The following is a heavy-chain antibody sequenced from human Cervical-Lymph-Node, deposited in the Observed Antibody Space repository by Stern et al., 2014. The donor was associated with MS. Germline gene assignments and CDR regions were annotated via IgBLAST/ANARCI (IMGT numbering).Heavy chain of an antibody. CDR1: GYIFTDYY. Sequence: QMQLVQSGAEARAPGASMKVSCKASGYIFTDYYLHWVRQAPGQGLEWLGWINPNSGGTNYAQNFQGRVTMIRDTSISTAYMELRWLGSADTAVYYCARGSGTAYDLRGDYWGQGTLVTVSS. J-gene: IGHJ4*01. V-gene: IGHV1-2*02. CDR3: ARGSGTAYDLRGDY. D-gene: IGHD3-3*01. CDR2: INPNSGGT.